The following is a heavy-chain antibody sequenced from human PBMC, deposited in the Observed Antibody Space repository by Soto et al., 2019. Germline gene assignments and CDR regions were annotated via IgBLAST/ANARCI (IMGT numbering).Heavy chain of an antibody. J-gene: IGHJ5*02. V-gene: IGHV4-31*11. D-gene: IGHD3-22*01. CDR3: AISSGYADWFDP. CDR2: IYYSGST. Sequence: SETLSLTCAVSGGSISSGGYYWSWIRQPPGKGLEWIGYIYYSGSTYYNPSLKSRVTISVDTSKNQFSLKLRSVTAADTAVYYCAISSGYADWFDPWGQGTLVTVSS. CDR1: GGSISSGGYY.